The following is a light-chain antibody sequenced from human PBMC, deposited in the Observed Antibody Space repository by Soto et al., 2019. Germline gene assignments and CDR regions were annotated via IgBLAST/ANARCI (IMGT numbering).Light chain of an antibody. CDR1: SSNIGAGYD. CDR2: GNS. CDR3: QSYDRSLSAHYV. J-gene: IGLJ1*01. V-gene: IGLV1-40*01. Sequence: QSVLTQPPSVSGAPGQRVTISCTGSSSNIGAGYDVHWYQQLPGTAPKLLIYGNSNRPSAVPDRFSGSKSGTSASLAITGLQAEDEADYYCQSYDRSLSAHYVFGTGTKLTVL.